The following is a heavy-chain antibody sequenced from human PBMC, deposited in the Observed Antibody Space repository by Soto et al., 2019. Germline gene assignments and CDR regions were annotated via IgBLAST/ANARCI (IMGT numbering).Heavy chain of an antibody. V-gene: IGHV3-30-3*01. CDR2: ISYDGSNK. CDR3: ARLMTTVTTDFYYYGMDV. J-gene: IGHJ6*02. D-gene: IGHD4-17*01. Sequence: QVQLVESGGGVVQPGRSLRLSCAASGFTFSSYAMHWVRQAPGKGLEWVAVISYDGSNKYYADSVKGRFTISRDNSKNTLYLQMNSLRAEDMAVYYCARLMTTVTTDFYYYGMDVWGQGTTVTVSS. CDR1: GFTFSSYA.